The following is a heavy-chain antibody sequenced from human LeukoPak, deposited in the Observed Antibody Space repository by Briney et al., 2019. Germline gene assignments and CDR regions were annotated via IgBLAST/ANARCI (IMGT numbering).Heavy chain of an antibody. D-gene: IGHD3-10*01. CDR2: IKEDGTEK. V-gene: IGHV3-7*01. CDR3: ARSPAGDAWPPAYYMDV. J-gene: IGHJ6*03. Sequence: GGSLRLSCAASEFSFSTYWMSWVRQAPGKGLEWVANIKEDGTEKYSVGSVKGRFTISRDNAKKSLYLQMNSLRDDDTAVYFCARSPAGDAWPPAYYMDVWGKGTTVTVSS. CDR1: EFSFSTYW.